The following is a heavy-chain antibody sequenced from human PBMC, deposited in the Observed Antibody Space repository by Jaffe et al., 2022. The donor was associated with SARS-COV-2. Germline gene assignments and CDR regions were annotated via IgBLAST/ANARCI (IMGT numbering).Heavy chain of an antibody. CDR1: GFTVSSNY. CDR2: IYSGGST. CDR3: AREDLQLAYDY. Sequence: EVQLVESGGGLVQPGGSLRLSCAASGFTVSSNYMSWVRQAPGKGLEWVSVIYSGGSTYYADSVKGRFTISRDNSKNTLYLQMNSLRAEDTAVYYCAREDLQLAYDYWGQGTLVTVSS. J-gene: IGHJ4*02. V-gene: IGHV3-66*02. D-gene: IGHD6-13*01.